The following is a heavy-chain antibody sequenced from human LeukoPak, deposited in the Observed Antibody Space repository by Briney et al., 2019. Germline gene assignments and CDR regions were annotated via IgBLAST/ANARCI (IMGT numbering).Heavy chain of an antibody. J-gene: IGHJ4*02. CDR1: GFTFSSYG. CDR3: ARDFRCGGDCPGY. V-gene: IGHV3-48*03. Sequence: GGSLRLSCVVSGFTFSSYGMNWVRQAPGKRLEWVAYMSNNGRTIYYADSVKGRFTNSRDNAKNSLYLQMNSLRAEDTAVYYCARDFRCGGDCPGYWGQGTLVTVSS. D-gene: IGHD2-21*02. CDR2: MSNNGRTI.